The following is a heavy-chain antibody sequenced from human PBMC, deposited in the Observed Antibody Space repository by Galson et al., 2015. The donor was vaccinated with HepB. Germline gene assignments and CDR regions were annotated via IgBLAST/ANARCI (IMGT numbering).Heavy chain of an antibody. V-gene: IGHV3-23*01. Sequence: SLRLSCAASGFMFPNYAMTWVRQTPGKDLEWVSSISGNAGTTYYADSVKGRFTISRDNSKDMLFLQMNSLKVEDTAVYYCAKGPSDSTSWYYFDAWGQGTLVPVSS. D-gene: IGHD6-13*01. J-gene: IGHJ4*02. CDR2: ISGNAGTT. CDR1: GFMFPNYA. CDR3: AKGPSDSTSWYYFDA.